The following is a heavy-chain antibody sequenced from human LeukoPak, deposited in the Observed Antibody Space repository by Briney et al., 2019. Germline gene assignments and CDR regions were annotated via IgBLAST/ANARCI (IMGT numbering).Heavy chain of an antibody. CDR1: GGSISTYY. CDR3: AREVSGSDYYRAYDY. Sequence: PSETLSLTRTVSGGSISTYYWSWIRQPAGKGLEWIGRLSSSGTTNYNTSLKSRVTMSVDTCTNQLSLNLLSVTAADTAVYYCAREVSGSDYYRAYDYWGQGTLVTVSS. D-gene: IGHD3-3*01. J-gene: IGHJ4*02. CDR2: LSSSGTT. V-gene: IGHV4-4*07.